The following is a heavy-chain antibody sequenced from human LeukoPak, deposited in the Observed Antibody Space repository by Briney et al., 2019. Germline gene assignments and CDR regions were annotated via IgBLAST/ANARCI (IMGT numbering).Heavy chain of an antibody. V-gene: IGHV4-59*01. CDR3: ARVLSYRLLRIWFDP. D-gene: IGHD2-2*01. CDR2: IYYSGST. J-gene: IGHJ5*02. Sequence: SETLSLTCTVPGGSISSYYWSWIRQPPGKGLEWIGYIYYSGSTNYNPSLKSRVTISVDTSKNQFSLKLSSVTAADTAVYYCARVLSYRLLRIWFDPWGQGTLVTVSS. CDR1: GGSISSYY.